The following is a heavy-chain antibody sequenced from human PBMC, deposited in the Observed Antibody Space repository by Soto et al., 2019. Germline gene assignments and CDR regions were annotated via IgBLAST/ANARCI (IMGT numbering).Heavy chain of an antibody. J-gene: IGHJ4*02. CDR1: GYSFTSYW. V-gene: IGHV5-10-1*01. CDR2: IDPSDSYT. D-gene: IGHD3-10*01. CDR3: ARRHGSGSYYKN. Sequence: GESLKISCNGSGYSFTSYWISWVRQMPGKGLEWMGRIDPSDSYTNYSPSFQGHVTISADKSISTAYLQWSSLKASDTAMYYCARRHGSGSYYKNWGQGTLVTVSS.